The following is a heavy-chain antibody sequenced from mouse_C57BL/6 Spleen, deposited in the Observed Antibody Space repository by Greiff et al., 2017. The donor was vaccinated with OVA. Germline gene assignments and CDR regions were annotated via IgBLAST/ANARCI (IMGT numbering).Heavy chain of an antibody. D-gene: IGHD1-1*02. Sequence: EVKLMESGPELVKPGDSVKISCKASGYSFTGYFMNWVMQSHGTSLEWIGRINPYNGDTFYNQKFKGKATLTVDKSSSTAHMELRSLTSEDSAVYYCARGLWGDYAMDYWGQGTSVTVSS. V-gene: IGHV1-20*01. CDR3: ARGLWGDYAMDY. CDR1: GYSFTGYF. J-gene: IGHJ4*01. CDR2: INPYNGDT.